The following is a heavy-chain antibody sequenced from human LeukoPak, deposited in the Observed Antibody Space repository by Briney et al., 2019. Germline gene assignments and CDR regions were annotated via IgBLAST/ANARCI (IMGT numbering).Heavy chain of an antibody. CDR3: ARGGLDTRRGGYFDY. CDR1: GGSISSGGYY. CDR2: IYYSGST. Sequence: SETLSLTCTVSGGSISSGGYYWSWIRQHPGKGPEWIGYIYYSGSTYYNPSLKSRVTISVDTSKNQFSLKLSSVTAADTAVYYCARGGLDTRRGGYFDYWGQGTLVTVSS. J-gene: IGHJ4*02. V-gene: IGHV4-31*03. D-gene: IGHD5-18*01.